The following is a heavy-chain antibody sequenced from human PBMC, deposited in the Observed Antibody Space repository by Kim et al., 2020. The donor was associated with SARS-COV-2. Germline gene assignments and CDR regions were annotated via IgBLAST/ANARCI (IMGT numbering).Heavy chain of an antibody. D-gene: IGHD1-26*01. Sequence: GGSLRLACAASGFTLITDHMSWVRQTPGKGLEWVAVTYNTGSTYYADSVEGRSTISRDNSKNMIYLQMNSLSVDDTAVYYCARVWELAFDHWGQGSLVTV. V-gene: IGHV3-53*01. CDR1: GFTLITDH. CDR2: TYNTGST. CDR3: ARVWELAFDH. J-gene: IGHJ4*02.